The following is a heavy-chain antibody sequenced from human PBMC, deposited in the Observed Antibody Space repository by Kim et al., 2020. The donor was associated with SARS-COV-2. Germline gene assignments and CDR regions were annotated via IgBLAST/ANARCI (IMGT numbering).Heavy chain of an antibody. CDR3: AKGPSSGYYYGDY. CDR1: GFTFISYG. V-gene: IGHV3-30*18. D-gene: IGHD3-22*01. CDR2: LSYDGSNK. Sequence: GGSLRLSCAASGFTFISYGMHWVRQAPGKGLEWVAVLSYDGSNKYYADSVKGRFTISRDNSKNTLYLQMNSLRAEDTAVYYCAKGPSSGYYYGDYWGQGTPVTVSS. J-gene: IGHJ4*02.